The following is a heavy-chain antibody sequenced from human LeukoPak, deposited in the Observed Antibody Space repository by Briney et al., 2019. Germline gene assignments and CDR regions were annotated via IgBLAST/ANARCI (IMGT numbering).Heavy chain of an antibody. CDR1: GYTFTSYD. D-gene: IGHD6-13*01. Sequence: GASVKVSCKASGYTFTSYDINWVRQATGQGLEGLGWMNPNSGNTGYAQKFQGRVTITRNTSISTAYMELSSLRSEDTAVYYCARGMGAAGTGFDYWGQGTLVTVSS. CDR3: ARGMGAAGTGFDY. V-gene: IGHV1-8*03. J-gene: IGHJ4*02. CDR2: MNPNSGNT.